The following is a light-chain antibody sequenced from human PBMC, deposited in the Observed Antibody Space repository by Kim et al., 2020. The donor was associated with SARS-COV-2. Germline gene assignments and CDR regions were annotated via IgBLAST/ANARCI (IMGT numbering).Light chain of an antibody. CDR3: AAWDESLNAVV. J-gene: IGLJ2*01. CDR2: SNN. CDR1: SSNIGSNT. Sequence: GQMVTISCSGSSSNIGSNTVNWYQQLPGTAPKLLIYSNNQRPSGVPDRFSGSKSGTSASLAISGLQSEDEADYYCAAWDESLNAVVFGGGTQLTVL. V-gene: IGLV1-44*01.